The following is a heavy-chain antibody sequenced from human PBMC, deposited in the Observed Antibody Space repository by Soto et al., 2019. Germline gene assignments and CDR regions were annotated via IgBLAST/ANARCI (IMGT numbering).Heavy chain of an antibody. CDR3: VVGADFDY. CDR1: GGSVSSGSYY. D-gene: IGHD1-26*01. V-gene: IGHV4-61*01. J-gene: IGHJ4*02. CDR2: TYYSGST. Sequence: PSETLSLTCTVSGGSVSSGSYYWSWIRQPPGRGLEWIGYTYYSGSTNYNPSLKSRVTISVDTSKNQFSLKLSSVTAADTAVYYCVVGADFDYWGQGTLVTVSS.